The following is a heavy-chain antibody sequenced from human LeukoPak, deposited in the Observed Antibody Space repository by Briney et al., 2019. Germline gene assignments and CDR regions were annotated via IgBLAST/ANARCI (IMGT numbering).Heavy chain of an antibody. V-gene: IGHV4-59*01. Sequence: PSETLSLTCTVSGGSISSYYWSWIRQPPGKGLEWIGYIYYSGSTNYNPSLKSRVTISVDTSKNQFSLKLSSVTAADTAVYYCARTRPDYYYYCYMDVWGKGTTVTVSS. CDR3: ARTRPDYYYYCYMDV. D-gene: IGHD2-2*01. CDR2: IYYSGST. CDR1: GGSISSYY. J-gene: IGHJ6*03.